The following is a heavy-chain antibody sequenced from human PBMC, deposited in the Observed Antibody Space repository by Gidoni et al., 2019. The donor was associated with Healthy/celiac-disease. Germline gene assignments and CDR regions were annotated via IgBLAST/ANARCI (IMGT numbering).Heavy chain of an antibody. CDR1: GGSISSYY. Sequence: QVQLQESGPGLVKPSETLSLTCTVSGGSISSYYWSWIRQPPGKGLEWIGYIYYSGSTNYNPSLKSRVTISVDTSKNQFSLKLSSVTAADTAVYYCARVKTFGTTDSWGQGTLVTVSS. D-gene: IGHD3-16*01. J-gene: IGHJ4*02. V-gene: IGHV4-59*01. CDR2: IYYSGST. CDR3: ARVKTFGTTDS.